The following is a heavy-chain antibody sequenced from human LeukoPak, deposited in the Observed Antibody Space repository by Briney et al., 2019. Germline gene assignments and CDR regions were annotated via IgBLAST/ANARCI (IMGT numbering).Heavy chain of an antibody. CDR3: TRRRLGSNYYYGMDV. Sequence: GGSLRLSCTASGFTFGDCAMTWVRQAPGKGLEWVSFIRNKAYGGTIEYAASVKGRFTISRDDSKSIAYLQMNSLKTEDTAVYYCTRRRLGSNYYYGMDVWGQGTTVTVSS. CDR2: IRNKAYGGTI. V-gene: IGHV3-49*04. J-gene: IGHJ6*02. CDR1: GFTFGDCA. D-gene: IGHD3-9*01.